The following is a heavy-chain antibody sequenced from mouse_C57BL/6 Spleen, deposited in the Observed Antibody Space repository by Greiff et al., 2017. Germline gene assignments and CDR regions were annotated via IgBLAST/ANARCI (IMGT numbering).Heavy chain of an antibody. J-gene: IGHJ4*01. CDR1: GFNIKNTY. V-gene: IGHV14-3*01. D-gene: IGHD1-1*01. CDR2: IDPANGNT. CDR3: ADYYGSSFYTMDY. Sequence: VQLQQSVAELVRPGASVKLSCTASGFNIKNTYMHWVKQRPEQGLEWIGRIDPANGNTKYAPKFQGKATITADTSSNTAYLQLSILTTEDTAIYYWADYYGSSFYTMDYWGQGTSVTVSS.